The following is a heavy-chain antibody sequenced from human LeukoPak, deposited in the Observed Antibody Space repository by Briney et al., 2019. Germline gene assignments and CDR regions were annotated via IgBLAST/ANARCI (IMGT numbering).Heavy chain of an antibody. CDR2: IKSDGSQK. D-gene: IGHD3-3*01. CDR3: TRVFGGYDVSDY. Sequence: PGGSLRLSCAASEFMFSSSWMSWVRQAPGKGLEWVANIKSDGSQKYYVDSVEGRFTISRDNAKNSLYLQMDSLRVDDTAVYYCTRVFGGYDVSDYWGQGTLVTVSS. V-gene: IGHV3-7*03. CDR1: EFMFSSSW. J-gene: IGHJ4*02.